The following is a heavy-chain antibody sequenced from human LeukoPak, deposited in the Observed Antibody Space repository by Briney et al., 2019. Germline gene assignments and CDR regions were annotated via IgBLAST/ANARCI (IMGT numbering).Heavy chain of an antibody. CDR1: GGSISSSNW. Sequence: SGTLSLTCAVSGGSISSSNWWSWVRPPPGKGLEWIGEIYHSGSTNYNPSLKSRVTISVDKSKNQFSLKLSSVTAADTAVYYCARVGDGYNQFFDYWGQGTLVTVSS. J-gene: IGHJ4*02. V-gene: IGHV4-4*02. D-gene: IGHD5-24*01. CDR3: ARVGDGYNQFFDY. CDR2: IYHSGST.